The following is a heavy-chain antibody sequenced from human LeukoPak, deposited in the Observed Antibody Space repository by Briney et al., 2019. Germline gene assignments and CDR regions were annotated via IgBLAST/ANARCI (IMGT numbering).Heavy chain of an antibody. CDR1: GGTFSSYA. CDR2: IIPIFGTA. Sequence: VASVKVSCKASGGTFSSYAISWVRQAPGQGLEWMGGIIPIFGTANYAQKFQGRVTITADESTSTAYMELSSLRSEDTAVYYCARGIVGARGHYYYYMDVWGKGTTVTVSS. V-gene: IGHV1-69*13. D-gene: IGHD1-26*01. J-gene: IGHJ6*03. CDR3: ARGIVGARGHYYYYMDV.